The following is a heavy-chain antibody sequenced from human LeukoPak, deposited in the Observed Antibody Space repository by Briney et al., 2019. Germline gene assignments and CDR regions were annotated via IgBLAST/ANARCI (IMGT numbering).Heavy chain of an antibody. CDR2: IIPILGIA. D-gene: IGHD5-18*01. V-gene: IGHV1-69*04. J-gene: IGHJ4*02. CDR3: ARIQGGYSYGLSPPNFDY. CDR1: GGTFSSYA. Sequence: SVKVSCKASGGTFSSYAISWVRQAPGQGLEWMGRIIPILGIANYAQKFQGRVTITADKSTSTAYMELSSLRSEDTAVYYCARIQGGYSYGLSPPNFDYWGQGTLITVSS.